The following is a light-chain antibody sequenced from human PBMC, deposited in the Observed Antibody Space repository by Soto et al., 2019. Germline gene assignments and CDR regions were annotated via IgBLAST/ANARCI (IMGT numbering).Light chain of an antibody. CDR3: SSYTSSTHVV. CDR1: SSDVGGYNY. Sequence: QSVLTQPASVSGSPGQSITISCTGTSSDVGGYNYVSWYQQHPGKAPKLMIYEVNNRPSGVSIRFSGSKSGNTASLTISGLQAEDEADYYCSSYTSSTHVVFGGGTKLTVL. J-gene: IGLJ2*01. CDR2: EVN. V-gene: IGLV2-14*01.